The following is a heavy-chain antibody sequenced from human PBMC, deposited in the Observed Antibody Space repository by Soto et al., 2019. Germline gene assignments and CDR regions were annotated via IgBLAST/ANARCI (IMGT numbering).Heavy chain of an antibody. CDR2: IKSDESST. CDR3: TSFSGWGGY. Sequence: EVQLVESWGGVVQPGGSLRLSCAASGLTFSSYWMDWVRQAPGKGLEWVSRIKSDESSTSYADSVKGRFTISRDSAKNTLNLLMNSLRAEDTAVYYCTSFSGWGGYWGQGTLVTVSS. D-gene: IGHD6-19*01. CDR1: GLTFSSYW. J-gene: IGHJ4*02. V-gene: IGHV3-74*01.